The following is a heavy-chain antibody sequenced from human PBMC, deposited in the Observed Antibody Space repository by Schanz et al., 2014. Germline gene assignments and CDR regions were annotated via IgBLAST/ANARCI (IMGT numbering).Heavy chain of an antibody. CDR2: MSYDGSIK. CDR1: GFTFSDHY. Sequence: QVQLVESGGGLVQPGGSLRLSCAASGFTFSDHYMDWVRQAPGKGLEWVAAMSYDGSIKYYADSVKGRFTMSRDNSKNTLYLQMNSLRAGDTAVYYCARGTDWNLHYWGQGALVTVSS. D-gene: IGHD1-1*01. V-gene: IGHV3-33*08. CDR3: ARGTDWNLHY. J-gene: IGHJ4*02.